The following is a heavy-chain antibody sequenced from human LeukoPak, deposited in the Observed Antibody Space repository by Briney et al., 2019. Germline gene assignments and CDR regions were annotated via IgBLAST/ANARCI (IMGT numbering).Heavy chain of an antibody. J-gene: IGHJ4*02. V-gene: IGHV3-30*04. CDR3: AKDRGGGTCNFDY. Sequence: GGSLRLSCAASGFTFSSYAMHWVRQAPGKGLEWVALIPYDGSNKYYADSVKGRFTVSRDNSKNTLYLQMNSLRAEDTAVYYCAKDRGGGTCNFDYWGQGTLVTVSS. CDR2: IPYDGSNK. D-gene: IGHD2-15*01. CDR1: GFTFSSYA.